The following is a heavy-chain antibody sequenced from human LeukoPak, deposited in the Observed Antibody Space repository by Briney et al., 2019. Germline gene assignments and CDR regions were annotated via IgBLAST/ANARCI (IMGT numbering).Heavy chain of an antibody. CDR1: GYTFTGYY. D-gene: IGHD5-12*01. Sequence: ASVKVSCKASGYTFTGYYMHWVRQAPGQGLEWMGWINPNSGGTNYAQKFQGRVTMTRDTSISTAYMELSRLRSDDTAVYYCARADRDSGYDWHFDYWGQGTLVTVSS. CDR2: INPNSGGT. J-gene: IGHJ4*02. V-gene: IGHV1-2*02. CDR3: ARADRDSGYDWHFDY.